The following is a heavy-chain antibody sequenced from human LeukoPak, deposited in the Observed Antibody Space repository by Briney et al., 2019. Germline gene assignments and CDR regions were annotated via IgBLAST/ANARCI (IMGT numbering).Heavy chain of an antibody. D-gene: IGHD1-26*01. V-gene: IGHV3-21*01. Sequence: PGGSLRLSCAAPGFSFSTYNMNWVRQAPGKGLEWVSSISSSSSYIYYADSVKGRFTISRDNAKNSLYLQMNSLRAEDTAVYSCARGVSGSYGALFDSWGQGTLVTVSS. CDR1: GFSFSTYN. CDR3: ARGVSGSYGALFDS. CDR2: ISSSSSYI. J-gene: IGHJ4*02.